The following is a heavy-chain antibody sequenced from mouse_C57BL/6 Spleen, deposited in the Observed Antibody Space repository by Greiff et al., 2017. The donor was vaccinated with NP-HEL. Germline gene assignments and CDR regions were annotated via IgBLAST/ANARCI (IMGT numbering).Heavy chain of an antibody. CDR3: TRDYYGSSGYFDV. CDR1: GFNIKDDY. V-gene: IGHV14-4*01. CDR2: IDPENGDT. Sequence: EVQLQQSGAELVRPGASVKLSCTASGFNIKDDYMHWVKQRPEQGLEWIGWIDPENGDTEYASKFQGKATITADTSSNTAYLQLSSLTSEDTAVYYCTRDYYGSSGYFDVWGTGTTVTVSS. D-gene: IGHD1-1*01. J-gene: IGHJ1*03.